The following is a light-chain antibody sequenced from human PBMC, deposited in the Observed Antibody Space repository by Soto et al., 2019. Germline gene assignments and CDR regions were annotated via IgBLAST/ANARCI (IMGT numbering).Light chain of an antibody. Sequence: EIVLTQSPGTLSLSPGERATLSCRASQSVSSSYLNWYQQKPGQAPKLLNYGASSRAIGISDTFSGSGSGTDFTLTISRLQPEYVGVDYCQQFGSSRATLGGRTSVEI. CDR3: QQFGSSRAT. CDR2: GAS. V-gene: IGKV3-20*01. J-gene: IGKJ4*01. CDR1: QSVSSSY.